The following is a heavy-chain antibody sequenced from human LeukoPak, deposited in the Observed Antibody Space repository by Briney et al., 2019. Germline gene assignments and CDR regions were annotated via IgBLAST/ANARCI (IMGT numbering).Heavy chain of an antibody. CDR1: GFTFTSSA. V-gene: IGHV1-58*02. J-gene: IGHJ4*02. D-gene: IGHD3-9*01. CDR2: IVVGSGNT. Sequence: SVKVSCKASGFTFTSSAMQWVRQARGQRLEWIGWIVVGSGNTNYAQKFQERVTITRDMSTSTAYMELSSLRSEDTAVYYCAREGPYYDIPTVLVSPQFDYWGQGTLVTVSS. CDR3: AREGPYYDIPTVLVSPQFDY.